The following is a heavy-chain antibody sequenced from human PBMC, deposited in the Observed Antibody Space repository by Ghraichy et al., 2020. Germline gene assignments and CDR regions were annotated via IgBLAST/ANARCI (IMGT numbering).Heavy chain of an antibody. Sequence: GGSLRLSCAASGFTFSSHSMNWVRQAPGKGLEWVSYISGGSNTTYYADSVKGRFTISRDNAKNSLYLQMNSLRDEDTAVYYCARDITYGDYARVWGQGTLVTVSS. J-gene: IGHJ4*02. CDR1: GFTFSSHS. CDR2: ISGGSNTT. CDR3: ARDITYGDYARV. D-gene: IGHD4-17*01. V-gene: IGHV3-48*02.